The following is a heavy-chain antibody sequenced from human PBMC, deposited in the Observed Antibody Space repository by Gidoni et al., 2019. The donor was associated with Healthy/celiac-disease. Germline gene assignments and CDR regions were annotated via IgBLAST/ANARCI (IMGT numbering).Heavy chain of an antibody. CDR2: IIPIFGTA. CDR1: GVTFSSYA. V-gene: IGHV1-69*01. J-gene: IGHJ4*02. CDR3: ARDSKVRGYSSSWAHFDY. D-gene: IGHD6-13*01. Sequence: QVQLVQSGAEVKKPGSSVKVSCQASGVTFSSYATSWVRQAPGQGLEWMGGIIPIFGTANYAQKFQGRVTITADESTSTAYMELSSLRSEDTAVYYCARDSKVRGYSSSWAHFDYWGQGTLVTVSS.